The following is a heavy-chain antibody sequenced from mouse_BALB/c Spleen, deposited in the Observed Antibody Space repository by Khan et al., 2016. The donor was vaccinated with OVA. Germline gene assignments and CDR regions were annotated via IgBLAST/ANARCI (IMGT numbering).Heavy chain of an antibody. Sequence: EVELVESGGDLVKPGGSLKLSCAASGFTFSTYGMSWVRQTPDKRLEWVATVSTGGGYTYYPDSVKGRFTISRDNAKNTLYLQMSGPKSEATAMLYCTRLAYYYDSKGFAYWGQGTLVTVSA. J-gene: IGHJ3*01. CDR2: VSTGGGYT. CDR1: GFTFSTYG. CDR3: TRLAYYYDSKGFAY. D-gene: IGHD1-1*01. V-gene: IGHV5-6*01.